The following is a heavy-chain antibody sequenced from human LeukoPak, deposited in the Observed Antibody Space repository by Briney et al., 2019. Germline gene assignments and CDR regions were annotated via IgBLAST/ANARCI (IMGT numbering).Heavy chain of an antibody. CDR3: AGADILTGKGIFDN. Sequence: SETLSLTCAVYGGSFSGYYWSWVRQPPGKGLEWIGEINHSGSINYNPSLKSRVTISIDTSKNQFSLKLSSVTAADTAVYYCAGADILTGKGIFDNWGQGTMVTVSS. D-gene: IGHD3-9*01. CDR2: INHSGSI. V-gene: IGHV4-34*01. CDR1: GGSFSGYY. J-gene: IGHJ3*02.